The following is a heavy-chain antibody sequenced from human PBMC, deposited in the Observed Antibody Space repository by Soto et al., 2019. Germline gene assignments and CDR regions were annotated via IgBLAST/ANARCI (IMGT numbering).Heavy chain of an antibody. CDR1: GFTFSSYG. J-gene: IGHJ4*02. CDR2: ISSGSSDT. V-gene: IGHV3-21*01. Sequence: GGSLRLSCAASGFTFSSYGMHWVRQVPGKWLEGVASISSGSSDTWYADSVKGRFIISRDNAQNSLFLQMNTLRPEDTAMYYCARVAYWGPGTQVTVSS. CDR3: ARVAY.